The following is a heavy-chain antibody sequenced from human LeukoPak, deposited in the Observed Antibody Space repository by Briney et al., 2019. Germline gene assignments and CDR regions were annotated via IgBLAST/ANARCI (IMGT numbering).Heavy chain of an antibody. CDR3: AKGPLGCSSTSCYFGRYDY. J-gene: IGHJ4*02. V-gene: IGHV3-23*01. CDR2: ISGSGGST. Sequence: GGSLRLSCAASGFTFSSYGMSWVRQAPGKGLEWVSGISGSGGSTYYADSVKGRFTISRDNSKNTLYLQMNSLRAEDTAVYYCAKGPLGCSSTSCYFGRYDYWGQGTLVTVSS. D-gene: IGHD2-2*01. CDR1: GFTFSSYG.